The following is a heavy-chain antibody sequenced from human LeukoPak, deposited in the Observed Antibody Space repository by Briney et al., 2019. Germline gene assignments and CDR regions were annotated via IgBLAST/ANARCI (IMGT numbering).Heavy chain of an antibody. CDR1: GYTFTSYY. CDR2: INPSCGST. CDR3: ARDPALMATISRGDAFDI. D-gene: IGHD5-24*01. J-gene: IGHJ3*02. Sequence: ASVKVSCKASGYTFTSYYMHWVRQAPGQGLEWMGIINPSCGSTSYAQKFQGRVTMTRDMSTITVYMELRRLRSEDTAVYYCARDPALMATISRGDAFDIWGQGTMVTVSS. V-gene: IGHV1-46*01.